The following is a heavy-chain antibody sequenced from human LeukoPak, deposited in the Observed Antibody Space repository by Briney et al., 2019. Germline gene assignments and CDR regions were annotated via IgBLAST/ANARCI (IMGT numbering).Heavy chain of an antibody. CDR2: IYPGDSDT. J-gene: IGHJ4*02. CDR3: ARLPPYCTSTSCFGPLFDY. D-gene: IGHD2-2*01. V-gene: IGHV5-51*01. CDR1: GYRFTSYW. Sequence: GESLKISCKGSGYRFTSYWIGWVRQMPGKGLEWMGSIYPGDSDTRYSPSFQGQVTISADKSISTAYLQWRSLKASDTAMYYCARLPPYCTSTSCFGPLFDYWGQGTLVAVSS.